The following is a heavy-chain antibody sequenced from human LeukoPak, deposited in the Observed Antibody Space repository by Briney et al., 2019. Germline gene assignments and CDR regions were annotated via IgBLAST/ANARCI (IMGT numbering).Heavy chain of an antibody. CDR1: GYSFTSYW. CDR2: IYPGDSDT. CDR3: ARTTVRGVITSSFDF. D-gene: IGHD3-10*01. Sequence: GESLKISCKGSGYSFTSYWIGWVRQMPGKGLEWMGIIYPGDSDTRYSPSFQGQVTISADKSVSTAYLQWSSLEASDTAMYYCARTTVRGVITSSFDFWGQGTLVTVSS. J-gene: IGHJ4*02. V-gene: IGHV5-51*01.